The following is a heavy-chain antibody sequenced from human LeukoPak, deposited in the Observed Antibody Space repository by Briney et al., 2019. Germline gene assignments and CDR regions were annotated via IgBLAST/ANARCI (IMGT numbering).Heavy chain of an antibody. CDR2: IKKDGSGI. J-gene: IGHJ4*02. CDR3: ARAVTSTEGY. CDR1: GFPFSNSW. Sequence: GGSLRLSCAVSGFPFSNSWMYWVRQAPGKGLEGVANIKKDGSGISYEDSVKGRFIISRDNARNSLYLQMNSLRVEDTAVYYCARAVTSTEGYWGQGTLVTVSS. V-gene: IGHV3-7*03.